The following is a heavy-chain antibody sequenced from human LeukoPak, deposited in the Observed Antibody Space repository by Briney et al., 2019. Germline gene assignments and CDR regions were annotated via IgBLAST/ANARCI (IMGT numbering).Heavy chain of an antibody. Sequence: GGSLRLSCAASGFTFSSYEMNWVRQAPGKGLGWVSYISSSGGTIYYADSVKGRFTISRDNAKNSLYLQMNSLRAEDTAVYYCARGDYGDDFYYYGMDVWGQGTTVTVSS. CDR1: GFTFSSYE. J-gene: IGHJ6*02. V-gene: IGHV3-48*03. D-gene: IGHD4-17*01. CDR2: ISSSGGTI. CDR3: ARGDYGDDFYYYGMDV.